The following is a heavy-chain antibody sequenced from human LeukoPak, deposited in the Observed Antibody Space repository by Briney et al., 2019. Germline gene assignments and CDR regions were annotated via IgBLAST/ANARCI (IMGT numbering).Heavy chain of an antibody. CDR1: GFTFSSYG. CDR2: IWYDGSNK. J-gene: IGHJ6*02. V-gene: IGHV3-33*01. D-gene: IGHD3-10*01. CDR3: ATAPYYYGSGSYPYYYYGMDV. Sequence: PRRSLRLSCAASGFTFSSYGMHWVRQAPGKGLGWVAVIWYDGSNKYYADSVKGRFTISRDNSKNTLYLQMNSLRAEDTAVYYCATAPYYYGSGSYPYYYYGMDVWGQGTTVTVSS.